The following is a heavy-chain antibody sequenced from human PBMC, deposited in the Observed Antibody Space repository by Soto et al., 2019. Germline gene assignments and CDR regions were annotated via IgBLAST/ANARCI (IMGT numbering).Heavy chain of an antibody. Sequence: QVQLVQSGAEVKKPGASVKVSCKASGYTFTSYAMHWVRQAPGQRLEWLGWINAGNGNTKYSQKFQGRGTITRDTAASKPYRELSSLRAEDTAMYYCARVYLVVGAAVDPYYYGMDGWGQGATVAVSS. CDR3: ARVYLVVGAAVDPYYYGMDG. J-gene: IGHJ6*02. CDR2: INAGNGNT. V-gene: IGHV1-3*01. CDR1: GYTFTSYA. D-gene: IGHD2-15*01.